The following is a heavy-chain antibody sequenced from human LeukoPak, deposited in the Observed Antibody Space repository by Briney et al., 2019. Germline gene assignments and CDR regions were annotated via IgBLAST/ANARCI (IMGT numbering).Heavy chain of an antibody. Sequence: SETLSLTCTVSGGSISSSSYYWGWIRQPPWKGLEWIGSIYYSGSTYYNPSLKSRVTISVDTSKNQFSLRLSSVTAADTAVYYCASGRIAAAANDAFDIWGQGTMVTVSS. CDR2: IYYSGST. CDR1: GGSISSSSYY. D-gene: IGHD6-13*01. J-gene: IGHJ3*02. V-gene: IGHV4-39*07. CDR3: ASGRIAAAANDAFDI.